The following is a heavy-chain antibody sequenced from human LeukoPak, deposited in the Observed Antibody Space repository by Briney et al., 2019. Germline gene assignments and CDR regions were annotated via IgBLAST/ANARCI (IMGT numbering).Heavy chain of an antibody. V-gene: IGHV4-4*07. CDR3: ARDTYYYDSSGHWGFDP. D-gene: IGHD3-22*01. J-gene: IGHJ5*02. CDR1: GGSIISYY. CDR2: IYTSGST. Sequence: SETLSLTCTVSGGSIISYYWRWIRQPAGKGLEWIGRIYTSGSTNYNPSLKSRVTMSVDTSKNQFSLKLSSVTAADTAVYYCARDTYYYDSSGHWGFDPWGQGTLVTVSS.